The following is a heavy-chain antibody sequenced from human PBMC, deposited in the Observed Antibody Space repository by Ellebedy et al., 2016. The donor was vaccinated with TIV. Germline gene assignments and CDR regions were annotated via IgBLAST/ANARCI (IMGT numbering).Heavy chain of an antibody. CDR3: ARVRRGSSGMDV. Sequence: ASVKVSCKASGYTFTAHYIHWVRQAPGQGLEWMGWINPDSGGTNFAQKFQGRVTMTRDTSVSTAYMELSRLESDDTAVYYCARVRRGSSGMDVWGQGTTVTVS. D-gene: IGHD6-13*01. V-gene: IGHV1-2*02. CDR2: INPDSGGT. CDR1: GYTFTAHY. J-gene: IGHJ6*02.